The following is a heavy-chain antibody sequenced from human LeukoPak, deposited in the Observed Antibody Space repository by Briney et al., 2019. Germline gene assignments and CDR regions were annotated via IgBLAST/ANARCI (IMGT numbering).Heavy chain of an antibody. D-gene: IGHD3-16*02. V-gene: IGHV3-53*01. Sequence: GGSLRLSCAASRFTVSSNYMGWVRQAPGKGLEWVSVIYSGGSTYYADSVKGRFTISRDNSKNTLYLQMNSLRAEDTAVYYCARDHRLGELSYLYGMDVWGQGTTVTVSS. CDR3: ARDHRLGELSYLYGMDV. CDR2: IYSGGST. CDR1: RFTVSSNY. J-gene: IGHJ6*02.